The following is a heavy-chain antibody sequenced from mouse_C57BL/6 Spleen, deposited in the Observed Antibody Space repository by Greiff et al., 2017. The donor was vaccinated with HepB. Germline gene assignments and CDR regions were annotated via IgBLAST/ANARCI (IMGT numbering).Heavy chain of an antibody. CDR1: GYAFSSSW. CDR2: IYPGDGDT. J-gene: IGHJ2*01. CDR3: ARSGFTTVASFDY. Sequence: QVQLQQSGPELVKPGASVKISCKASGYAFSSSWMNWVKQRPGKGLEWIGRIYPGDGDTNYNGKFKGKATLTADKSSSTAYMQLSSLTSEDSAVYICARSGFTTVASFDYWGQGTTLTVSS. V-gene: IGHV1-82*01. D-gene: IGHD1-1*01.